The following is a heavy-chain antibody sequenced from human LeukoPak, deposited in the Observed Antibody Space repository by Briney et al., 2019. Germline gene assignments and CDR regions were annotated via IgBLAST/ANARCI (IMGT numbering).Heavy chain of an antibody. V-gene: IGHV3-33*01. Sequence: GRSLRLSCAASGFTFSSYGMHWVRQAPGKGLEWVAVIWFDGTNKYYADSVKGRFTISRDNSKNTLYLQMNSLRAEDTAVYYCARVQEETDAFDIWGQGTMVTVSS. D-gene: IGHD5-24*01. CDR1: GFTFSSYG. CDR3: ARVQEETDAFDI. J-gene: IGHJ3*02. CDR2: IWFDGTNK.